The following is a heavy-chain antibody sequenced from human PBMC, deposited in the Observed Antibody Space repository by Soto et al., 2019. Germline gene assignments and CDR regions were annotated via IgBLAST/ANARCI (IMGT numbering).Heavy chain of an antibody. CDR2: IYYSGST. V-gene: IGHV4-39*01. CDR1: GVSISSSSYY. Sequence: SETLSLTCTVSGVSISSSSYYWGWIRQPPGKGLEWIGSIYYSGSTYYNPSLKSRVTISVDTSKNQFSLKLSSVTAADTAVYYCARRDYDFWSGSNFDYWGQGTLVTVSS. J-gene: IGHJ4*02. CDR3: ARRDYDFWSGSNFDY. D-gene: IGHD3-3*01.